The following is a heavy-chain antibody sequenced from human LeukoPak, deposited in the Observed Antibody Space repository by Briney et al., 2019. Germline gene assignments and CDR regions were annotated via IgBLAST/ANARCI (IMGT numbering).Heavy chain of an antibody. CDR2: ISYDGSNK. V-gene: IGHV3-30-3*01. D-gene: IGHD6-13*01. Sequence: PGGFLRLSCAASGFTFSSYAMHWVRQAPGKGLEWVAVISYDGSNKYYANSVKGRFTISRDNSKNTLYLQMNSLRAEDTAVYYCAIAAAGSFDYWGQGTLVTVSS. CDR1: GFTFSSYA. J-gene: IGHJ4*02. CDR3: AIAAAGSFDY.